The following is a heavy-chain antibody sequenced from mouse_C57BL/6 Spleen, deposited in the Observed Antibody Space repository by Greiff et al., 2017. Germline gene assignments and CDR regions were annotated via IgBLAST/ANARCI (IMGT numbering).Heavy chain of an antibody. CDR1: GFTFSSYA. CDR2: ISDGGSYT. Sequence: EVQRVASGGGLVKPGGSLKLSCAASGFTFSSYAMSWVRQTPEKRLEWVATISDGGSYTYYPDNVKGRFTISRDNAKNNLYLQMSHLKSEDTAMYYCARGELGYWYFDVWGTGTTVTVSS. CDR3: ARGELGYWYFDV. J-gene: IGHJ1*03. D-gene: IGHD4-1*01. V-gene: IGHV5-4*01.